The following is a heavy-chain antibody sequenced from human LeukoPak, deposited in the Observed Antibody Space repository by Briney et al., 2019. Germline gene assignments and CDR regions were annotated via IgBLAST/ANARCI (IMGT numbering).Heavy chain of an antibody. CDR2: ISSSSSYI. CDR1: GFTFSSYA. V-gene: IGHV3-21*01. D-gene: IGHD2-15*01. CDR3: ARGYPGYCSGGSCYGSTVP. Sequence: AGGSLRLSCAASGFTFSSYAMAWVRQAPGKGLEWVSSISSSSSYIYYADSVKGRFTISRDNAKNSLYLQMNSLRAEDTAVYYCARGYPGYCSGGSCYGSTVPWGQGTLVTVSS. J-gene: IGHJ5*02.